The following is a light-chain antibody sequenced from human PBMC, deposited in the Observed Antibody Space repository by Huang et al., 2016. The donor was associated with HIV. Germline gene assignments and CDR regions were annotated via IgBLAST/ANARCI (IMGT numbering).Light chain of an antibody. CDR3: QQTHSTPWT. CDR1: YNIDHY. CDR2: GAS. Sequence: DIQVTQSPSSLSVSVGDRVTITCRAAYNIDHYLNWYQHKPGKAPILLIYGASNLQSGVPSRFSGSGSGTYFTLSISSLQPEDSAIYYCQQTHSTPWTFGQGTKVEIK. V-gene: IGKV1-39*01. J-gene: IGKJ1*01.